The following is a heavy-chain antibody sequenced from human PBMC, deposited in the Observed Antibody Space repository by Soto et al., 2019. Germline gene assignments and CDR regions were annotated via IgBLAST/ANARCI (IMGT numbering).Heavy chain of an antibody. V-gene: IGHV2-26*01. Sequence: HVTLKESGPVLVKPTETLTLTCTVSGFSLSNGKVGVSWIRQPPGKALEWLAHIFPNDEKSYRTALKSRLTISEDTSKSQVVLTMTNVGPVGTATYYCARILIGRSVAGGYVYMDVGGKGTTVTVSS. CDR2: IFPNDEK. CDR1: GFSLSNGKVG. CDR3: ARILIGRSVAGGYVYMDV. D-gene: IGHD6-19*01. J-gene: IGHJ6*03.